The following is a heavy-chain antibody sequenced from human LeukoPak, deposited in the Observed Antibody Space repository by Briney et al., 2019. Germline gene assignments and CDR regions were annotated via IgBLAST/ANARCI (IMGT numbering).Heavy chain of an antibody. CDR1: GVSISSSDSY. D-gene: IGHD5-18*01. V-gene: IGHV4-39*01. Sequence: SETLSLTCTVSGVSISSSDSYWGWIRQPPGKGLEWIGSIYYSGSTYYNPSLKSRVTISVDTSKNQFSLKLSSVTAADTAVYYCARLYGYSYGYHPDYWGQGTLVTVSS. J-gene: IGHJ4*02. CDR2: IYYSGST. CDR3: ARLYGYSYGYHPDY.